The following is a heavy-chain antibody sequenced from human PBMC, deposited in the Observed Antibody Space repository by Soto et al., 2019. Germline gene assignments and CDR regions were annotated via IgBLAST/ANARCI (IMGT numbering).Heavy chain of an antibody. D-gene: IGHD2-2*03. CDR3: ARRPGYCSSTSCSKRRYYYCGMDV. CDR2: IYPGDSDT. V-gene: IGHV5-51*01. CDR1: GYAFTSYW. J-gene: IGHJ6*02. Sequence: GESLKISCTGSGYAFTSYWIAWVRQMPGKGLEWMGIIYPGDSDTRYSPSFQGQVTISADKSITTAYLQWSSLKASDTAMYYCARRPGYCSSTSCSKRRYYYCGMDVWGQGTTVTVSS.